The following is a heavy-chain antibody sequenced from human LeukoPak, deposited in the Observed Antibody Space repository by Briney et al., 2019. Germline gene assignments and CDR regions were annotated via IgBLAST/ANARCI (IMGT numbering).Heavy chain of an antibody. Sequence: PSETLSLTCTVSGGSISNYYWSWIRQPPGKGLEWIGYIYYSGSTNYNPSLKSRVTISVDTSKNQFSLKLSSVTAADTAVYYCARGVRITIFGVVIESWFDPWGQGTLVTVSS. CDR1: GGSISNYY. CDR3: ARGVRITIFGVVIESWFDP. CDR2: IYYSGST. V-gene: IGHV4-59*01. D-gene: IGHD3-3*01. J-gene: IGHJ5*02.